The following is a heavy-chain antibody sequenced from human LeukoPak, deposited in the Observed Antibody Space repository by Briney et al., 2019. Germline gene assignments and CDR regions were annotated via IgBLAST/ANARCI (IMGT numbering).Heavy chain of an antibody. CDR2: INGNGGST. CDR1: GFTFDDFG. Sequence: PGGSLRLSCAASGFTFDDFGMSWVRQAPGKGLEWVFGINGNGGSTGYADSVKGRFTISRDNAKNSLYLQMNSLRAEDTALYYCARDRGSGYYYNWFDPWGQGTLVTVSS. CDR3: ARDRGSGYYYNWFDP. J-gene: IGHJ5*02. D-gene: IGHD3-22*01. V-gene: IGHV3-20*04.